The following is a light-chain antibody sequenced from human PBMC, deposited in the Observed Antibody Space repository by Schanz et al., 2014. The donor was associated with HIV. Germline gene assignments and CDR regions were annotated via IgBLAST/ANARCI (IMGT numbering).Light chain of an antibody. CDR3: HLYGRS. CDR2: GVS. V-gene: IGKV3-20*01. CDR1: QRISDSN. J-gene: IGKJ3*01. Sequence: EIVLTQSPGTLSLSPGERATLSCRASQRISDSNFAWYQQKPGQAPRLLIYGVSVRATGSPDRFSGSGSGTDFTLTISRLEPEDFAVYYCHLYGRSFGPGTKVDIK.